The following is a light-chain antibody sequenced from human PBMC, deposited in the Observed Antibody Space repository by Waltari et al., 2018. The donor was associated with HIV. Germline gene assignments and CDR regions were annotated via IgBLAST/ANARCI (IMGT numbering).Light chain of an antibody. CDR1: SSNIGSNW. V-gene: IGLV1-47*01. Sequence: QSVLTQPPSASGTPGQRVTISCSGSSSNIGSNWVYWNHHLPGTAPKLLVYRNNQRPSGVPDRLSGSKSGTSASLAISGLRSEDEADYYCATWNDSLVGGGTKLTVL. CDR3: ATWNDSL. CDR2: RNN. J-gene: IGLJ2*01.